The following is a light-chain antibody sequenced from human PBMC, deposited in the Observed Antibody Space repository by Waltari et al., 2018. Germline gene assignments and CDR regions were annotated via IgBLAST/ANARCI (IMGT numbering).Light chain of an antibody. CDR2: GAS. CDR3: QHYVRLPAT. Sequence: EIVLTQSPGPLSLSPGERATLSCRASQSVSRSLAWYQQNPGQAPRLLIYGASNRATGIPDRFSGSGSGTDFSLTISRLEPEDFAVYYCQHYVRLPATFGQGTKVEIK. J-gene: IGKJ1*01. CDR1: QSVSRS. V-gene: IGKV3-20*01.